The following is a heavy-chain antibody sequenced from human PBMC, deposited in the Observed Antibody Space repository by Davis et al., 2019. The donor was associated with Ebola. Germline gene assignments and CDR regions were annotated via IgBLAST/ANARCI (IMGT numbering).Heavy chain of an antibody. J-gene: IGHJ4*02. V-gene: IGHV1-46*01. CDR2: INPSGGST. Sequence: ASVKVSCKASGYTFTSYYMNWVRQAPGQGLEWMGIINPSGGSTTYTQKFLGRVTMTRDTSTSTVYMELSSLQSEDTAVYYCARALRSWAAAAGDFDYWGQGTLVTVSS. CDR3: ARALRSWAAAAGDFDY. D-gene: IGHD6-13*01. CDR1: GYTFTSYY.